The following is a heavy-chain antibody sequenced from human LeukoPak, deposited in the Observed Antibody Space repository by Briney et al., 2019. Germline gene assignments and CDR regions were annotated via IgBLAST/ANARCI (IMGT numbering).Heavy chain of an antibody. Sequence: PSETLSLTCTVSGGSISSYYWSWIRQPPGKGLEWIGYIYYSGSTNYNPSLKSRLTISVDASNNQFSLKLSSVTAADTAVYYCSFNLGSGSYAFDIWGQGTMVTVPS. CDR3: SFNLGSGSYAFDI. V-gene: IGHV4-59*08. CDR2: IYYSGST. D-gene: IGHD3-10*01. J-gene: IGHJ3*02. CDR1: GGSISSYY.